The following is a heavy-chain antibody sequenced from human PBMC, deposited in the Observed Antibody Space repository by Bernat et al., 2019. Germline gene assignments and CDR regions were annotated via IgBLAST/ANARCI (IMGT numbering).Heavy chain of an antibody. CDR3: ARLRGYSYGYADF. D-gene: IGHD5-18*01. J-gene: IGHJ4*02. Sequence: EVQLVESGGGLVQPGGSLRLSCAASGFTFSSYSMNWIRQAPGKGLEWVAYISTSSNTLDSADSVKGRFTVSRDNARNSLFLQMNSLRDEDTDMYYCARLRGYSYGYADFWGQRTLVTVSS. CDR1: GFTFSSYS. CDR2: ISTSSNTL. V-gene: IGHV3-48*02.